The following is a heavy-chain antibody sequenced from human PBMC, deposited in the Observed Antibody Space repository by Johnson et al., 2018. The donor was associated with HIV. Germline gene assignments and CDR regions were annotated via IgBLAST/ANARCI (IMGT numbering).Heavy chain of an antibody. J-gene: IGHJ3*02. CDR3: ARGISQPYYNFWSGYHYPDAFDI. D-gene: IGHD3-3*01. CDR2: IYSGGST. V-gene: IGHV3-53*01. CDR1: DFTVSSNY. Sequence: VQLVESGGRLIQPGGSLRLSCTASDFTVSSNYMSWVRQAPGKGLEWVSVIYSGGSTYYADSVKGRFTISRDNSKNTVYLQMNSLRAGDTAVYYCARGISQPYYNFWSGYHYPDAFDIWGQGTMVTVSS.